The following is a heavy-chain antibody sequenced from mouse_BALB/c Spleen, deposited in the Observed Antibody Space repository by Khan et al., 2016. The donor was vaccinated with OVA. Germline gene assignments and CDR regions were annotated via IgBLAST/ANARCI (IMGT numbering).Heavy chain of an antibody. Sequence: EVQLQESGPGPVKPSQSLSLTCTVTGYSITSGYAWNWIRQFPGNKLEWMGYISYSGGTSYNPSLKSRISITRDTSKNQFFLQLNSVTTEDTATYYCARGNYYGYYFDYWGQGTPLTVSS. CDR3: ARGNYYGYYFDY. J-gene: IGHJ2*01. CDR1: GYSITSGYA. CDR2: ISYSGGT. V-gene: IGHV3-2*02. D-gene: IGHD1-1*01.